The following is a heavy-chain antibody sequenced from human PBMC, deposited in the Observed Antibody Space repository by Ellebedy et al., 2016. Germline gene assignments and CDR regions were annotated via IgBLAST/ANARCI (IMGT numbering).Heavy chain of an antibody. CDR2: INHSGST. CDR1: GGSFSGYY. V-gene: IGHV4-34*01. Sequence: SETLSLTXAVYGGSFSGYYWSWIRQPPGKGLEWIGEINHSGSTNYNPSLKSRVTISVDTSKNQFSLKLSSVTAADTAVYYCARDTSRGNDYWGQGTLVTVSS. J-gene: IGHJ4*02. CDR3: ARDTSRGNDY. D-gene: IGHD6-13*01.